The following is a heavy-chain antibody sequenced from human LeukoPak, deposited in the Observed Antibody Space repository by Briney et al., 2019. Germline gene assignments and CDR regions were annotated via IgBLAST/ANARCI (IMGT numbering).Heavy chain of an antibody. Sequence: PSETLSLTCTVSRGSISSGDYYWSWIRQPPGKGLEWLGYISYTGTTYYNPSLKSRISISEDTSKNLFSLKLNSVTAADTAVYYCARLGTAPFDYWGQGTLVTVSS. CDR2: ISYTGTT. V-gene: IGHV4-30-4*01. CDR1: RGSISSGDYY. CDR3: ARLGTAPFDY. D-gene: IGHD2-21*02. J-gene: IGHJ4*02.